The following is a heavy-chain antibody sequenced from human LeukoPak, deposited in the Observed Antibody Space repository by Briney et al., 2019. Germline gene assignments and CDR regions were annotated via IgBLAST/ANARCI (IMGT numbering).Heavy chain of an antibody. J-gene: IGHJ4*02. CDR1: GYSFTSYW. D-gene: IGHD5-12*01. Sequence: GESLKISCKGSGYSFTSYWIGWVRQMPGKGLEWMGIIYPGDSDTRYSPSLRGQVTISADKSISTAYLQWSSLKASDTAMYYCARRLRGYSGYDDYWGQGTLVTVSS. CDR2: IYPGDSDT. CDR3: ARRLRGYSGYDDY. V-gene: IGHV5-51*01.